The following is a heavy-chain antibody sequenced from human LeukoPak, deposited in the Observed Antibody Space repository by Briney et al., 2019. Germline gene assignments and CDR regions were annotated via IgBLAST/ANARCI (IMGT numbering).Heavy chain of an antibody. CDR2: ISGSGGNT. CDR3: AKTLAVAGTHYYYGMDV. V-gene: IGHV3-23*01. D-gene: IGHD6-19*01. CDR1: GFTFSSYA. Sequence: GGSLRLSCAASGFTFSSYAMTWVRQAPGKGLEWVSGISGSGGNTYYADSVKGRFTISRDDSENTLYLQMSGLRAEDTAIYYCAKTLAVAGTHYYYGMDVWGQGTTVTVSS. J-gene: IGHJ6*02.